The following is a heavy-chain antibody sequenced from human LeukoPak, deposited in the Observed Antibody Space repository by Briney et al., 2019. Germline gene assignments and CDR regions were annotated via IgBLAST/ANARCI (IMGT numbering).Heavy chain of an antibody. J-gene: IGHJ4*02. D-gene: IGHD1-1*01. V-gene: IGHV4-34*01. CDR1: GGSLSGYY. CDR2: INHSGST. CDR3: ARATTGTTEDS. Sequence: SETLSLTCAVYGGSLSGYYWSWIRQPPGKGLEWIGEINHSGSTNYNPSLKSRVTISVDTSNNQFSLKLSSVTAADTAVYYCARATTGTTEDSWGQGTLVTVSS.